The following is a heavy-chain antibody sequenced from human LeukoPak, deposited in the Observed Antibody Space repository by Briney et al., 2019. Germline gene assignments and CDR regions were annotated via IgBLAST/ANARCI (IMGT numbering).Heavy chain of an antibody. CDR2: ISESGVTT. V-gene: IGHV3-23*01. J-gene: IGHJ4*02. CDR3: AKGSSMTIAARLNY. CDR1: GFTFNSYA. Sequence: GGSLRLSCAASGFTFNSYAMSWVRQAPGKGLEWVSAISESGVTTYYAASVKGRFTISRDNSKNTLYLQVNSLRAEDTAVYYCAKGSSMTIAARLNYWGQGTLVTVSS. D-gene: IGHD6-6*01.